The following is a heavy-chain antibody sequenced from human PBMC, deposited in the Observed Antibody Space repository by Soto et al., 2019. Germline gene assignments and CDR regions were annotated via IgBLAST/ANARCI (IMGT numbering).Heavy chain of an antibody. Sequence: PGGSLRLSCEASGFTFSSFAMNWVRQAPGKGLEWVSSISGSGGGTSYADSVKGRFTISRDNSQNILYLQMNSLRAEDTAVSYCAKLGDCRLSYFDFWGQGTLVNVSS. CDR3: AKLGDCRLSYFDF. V-gene: IGHV3-23*01. D-gene: IGHD2-21*02. CDR1: GFTFSSFA. J-gene: IGHJ4*02. CDR2: ISGSGGGT.